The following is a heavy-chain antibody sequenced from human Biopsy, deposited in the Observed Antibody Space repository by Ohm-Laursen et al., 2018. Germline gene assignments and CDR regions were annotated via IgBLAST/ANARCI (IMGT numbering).Heavy chain of an antibody. D-gene: IGHD1-1*01. CDR2: TYYRTKWFN. CDR3: ARETPTGIPFNWFDP. V-gene: IGHV6-1*01. Sequence: QTLSLTCATSGDSVSSNDAAWNWIRQSPSRGLEWLGRTYYRTKWFNEYAVFVKSRISINPDTSKNQFSLQLNSVTPEDTAVYYCARETPTGIPFNWFDPWGQGALVTVSS. CDR1: GDSVSSNDAA. J-gene: IGHJ5*02.